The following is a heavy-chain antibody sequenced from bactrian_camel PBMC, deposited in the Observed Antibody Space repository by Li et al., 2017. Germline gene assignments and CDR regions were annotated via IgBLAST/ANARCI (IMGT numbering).Heavy chain of an antibody. V-gene: IGHV3S63*01. D-gene: IGHD7*01. Sequence: HVQLVESGGGSVETGGSLRLSCARSGFVYTGYCISWFRQAPGKEREGVASITRIHGGTAYADSVKGRFIISRDNTKNTWYLQMNILKPEDTAMYYCAAVVGCSTAPWLRDPGQRQGPIYWGQGTQVTVS. CDR2: ITRIHGGT. J-gene: IGHJ4*01. CDR1: GFVYTGYC. CDR3: AAVVGCSTAPWLRDPGQRQGPIY.